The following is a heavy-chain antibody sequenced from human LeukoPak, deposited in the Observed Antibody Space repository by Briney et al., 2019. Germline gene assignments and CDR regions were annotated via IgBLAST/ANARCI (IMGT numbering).Heavy chain of an antibody. CDR3: AKDVAQGGSYGDYEAYDGMDV. Sequence: PGGSLRLSCAASGFTFSSYDMHWVRQATGKGLEWVSAIGTAGDTYYPGSVKGRFTISRENAKNSLYPQMNSLRAEDTAVYYCAKDVAQGGSYGDYEAYDGMDVWGQGTTVTVSS. CDR2: IGTAGDT. J-gene: IGHJ6*02. V-gene: IGHV3-13*01. CDR1: GFTFSSYD. D-gene: IGHD4-17*01.